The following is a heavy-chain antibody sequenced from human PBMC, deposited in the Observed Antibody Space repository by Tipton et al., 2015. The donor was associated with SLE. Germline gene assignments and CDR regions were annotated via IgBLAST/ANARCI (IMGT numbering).Heavy chain of an antibody. J-gene: IGHJ6*02. CDR2: VFRGGST. D-gene: IGHD2-2*01. CDR3: ARGCSSSTCEPFYFFGMDV. Sequence: TLSLTCSVYGDSLSGQYWSWIRQPPGKGLEWIGEVFRGGSTNYSPSLESRVTITVDMSKNQFSLRLISVTAADTAVYYCARGCSSSTCEPFYFFGMDVWGPGTTVTVSS. V-gene: IGHV4-34*01. CDR1: GDSLSGQY.